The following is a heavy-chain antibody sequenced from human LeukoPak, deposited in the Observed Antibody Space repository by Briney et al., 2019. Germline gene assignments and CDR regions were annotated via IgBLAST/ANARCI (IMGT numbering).Heavy chain of an antibody. V-gene: IGHV4-34*01. CDR3: ARGRFSVYYFDY. J-gene: IGHJ4*02. CDR1: GGSFSDYY. CDR2: IIHSGAT. D-gene: IGHD3-3*02. Sequence: PSETLSLTCGASGGSFSDYYWSWIRQPPGKGLEWIGEIIHSGATSSSPSLKSRVTISMDPSKNQFSLRLSSVTAADTAVYYCARGRFSVYYFDYWGQGSLVTDSS.